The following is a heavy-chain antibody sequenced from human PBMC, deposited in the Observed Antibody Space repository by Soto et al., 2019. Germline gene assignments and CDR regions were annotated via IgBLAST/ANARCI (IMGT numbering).Heavy chain of an antibody. V-gene: IGHV3-48*03. CDR2: ISSGGKTT. Sequence: QPGGSLRLSCVASGFTFSSFEMNWVRQVPGKGLEWISYISSGGKTTYYADSVKGRFTISRDNAKNSLYLQMSSLRAEDAAVYYCARNYIIYYDGSRAHYSWGRGTLVTVSS. J-gene: IGHJ5*02. CDR3: ARNYIIYYDGSRAHYS. CDR1: GFTFSSFE. D-gene: IGHD3-22*01.